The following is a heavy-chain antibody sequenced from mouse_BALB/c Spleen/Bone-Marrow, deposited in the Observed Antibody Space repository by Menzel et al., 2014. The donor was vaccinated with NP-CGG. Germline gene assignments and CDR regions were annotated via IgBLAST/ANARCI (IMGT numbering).Heavy chain of an antibody. D-gene: IGHD1-1*01. J-gene: IGHJ4*01. CDR2: IYPGNVNT. CDR1: GYTFTSYY. Sequence: QVHVKQSGPELVKPGASVRISCKASGYTFTSYYIHWVKQRPGQGLEWIGWIYPGNVNTKYNEKFKGKATLTVDKSSSSAYMHLSSLTSEDSAVYFCARFYYGSSYAMDYWGQGTSVTVSS. CDR3: ARFYYGSSYAMDY. V-gene: IGHV1S56*01.